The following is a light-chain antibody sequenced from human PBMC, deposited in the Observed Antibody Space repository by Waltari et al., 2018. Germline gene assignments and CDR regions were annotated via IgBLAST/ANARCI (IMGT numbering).Light chain of an antibody. CDR2: LNSDGSH. CDR1: SGHRAYA. V-gene: IGLV4-69*01. J-gene: IGLJ2*01. CDR3: HAWRSGILV. Sequence: QLVLTQSPSASASLGASVNLTCTLSSGHRAYAIAWHQQQPGKGPRYLMKLNSDGSHNKGDGIPDRFSGSSSGAERYLTISSLQSEDEADYYCHAWRSGILVFAGGTKLTVL.